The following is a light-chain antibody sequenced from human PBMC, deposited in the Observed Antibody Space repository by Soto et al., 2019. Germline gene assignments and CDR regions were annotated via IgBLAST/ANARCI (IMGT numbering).Light chain of an antibody. J-gene: IGLJ1*01. CDR2: GNS. Sequence: QPVLTQPPSVSGAPGQRVTISCTGSSSNIGAHYDVHWYQQLPGTAPKLLIYGNSNRPSGVPDRFSGSKSGTSASLAITGLQAEDEADYYCQSYDNSLSVYVFGTGTKLTVL. V-gene: IGLV1-40*01. CDR3: QSYDNSLSVYV. CDR1: SSNIGAHYD.